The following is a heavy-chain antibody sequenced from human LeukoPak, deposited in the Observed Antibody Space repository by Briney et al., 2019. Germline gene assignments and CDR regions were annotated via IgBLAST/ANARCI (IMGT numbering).Heavy chain of an antibody. CDR3: ARDLDYGGYSNFDY. CDR2: IKQDGSEK. D-gene: IGHD4-23*01. Sequence: GGSLRLSCVASGFTLSSYWMSWVRQAPGKGQEWVASIKQDGSEKYYVDSVKGRFTISRDNAKNSLYLQMNSLRAEDTAVYYCARDLDYGGYSNFDYWGQGTLVTVSS. V-gene: IGHV3-7*05. J-gene: IGHJ4*02. CDR1: GFTLSSYW.